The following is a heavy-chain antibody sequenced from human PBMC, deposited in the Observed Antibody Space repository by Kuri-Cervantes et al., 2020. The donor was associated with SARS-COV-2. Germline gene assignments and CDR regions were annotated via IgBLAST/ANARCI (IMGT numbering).Heavy chain of an antibody. J-gene: IGHJ5*01. V-gene: IGHV2-5*02. Sequence: SGPTLVKPTYTLTLTCSFSGFSLRTRGVGVGWNRQPPGKALEWLALIYWDDEKRYSPSLKSRLTITKDTSKNQVVLTMTNMDHVDTDTYDCAHRRYNDILTCYYTCGGHIDFWGQGTLVTVSS. CDR2: IYWDDEK. CDR3: AHRRYNDILTCYYTCGGHIDF. D-gene: IGHD3-9*01. CDR1: GFSLRTRGVG.